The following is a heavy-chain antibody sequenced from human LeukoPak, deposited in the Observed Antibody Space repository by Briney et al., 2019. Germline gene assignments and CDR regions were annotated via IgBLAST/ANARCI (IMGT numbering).Heavy chain of an antibody. J-gene: IGHJ4*02. Sequence: SETLSLTCTVSGGSISSYYWTWIRQPPGKGLEWIGSLYYSGSTNYNPSLKSRVSISVDTSKNQFSLKLSSVTAADTAVYYCARRHVEYSSSSDPYYFDYWGQGTLVTVSS. V-gene: IGHV4-59*01. CDR2: LYYSGST. CDR1: GGSISSYY. CDR3: ARRHVEYSSSSDPYYFDY. D-gene: IGHD6-6*01.